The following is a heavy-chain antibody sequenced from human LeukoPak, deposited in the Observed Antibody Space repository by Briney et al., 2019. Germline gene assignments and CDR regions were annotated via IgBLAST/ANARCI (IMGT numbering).Heavy chain of an antibody. V-gene: IGHV4-59*01. D-gene: IGHD1-26*01. CDR3: ARVLWELRGYYFDY. CDR2: IYYSGST. J-gene: IGHJ4*02. CDR1: GGSISSYY. Sequence: SETLSLTCTVSGGSISSYYWSWIRQPPGKGLEWIGYIYYSGSTNYNPSLKSRVTISVDTSKNQFSLKLSSVTAADTAVYYCARVLWELRGYYFDYWGQGTLVTVSS.